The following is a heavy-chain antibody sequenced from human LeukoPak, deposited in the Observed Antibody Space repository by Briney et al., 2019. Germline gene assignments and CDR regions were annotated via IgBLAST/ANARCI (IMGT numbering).Heavy chain of an antibody. D-gene: IGHD2-2*01. CDR2: ISGSGGST. V-gene: IGHV3-23*01. CDR3: AKDLRGSSTGWPTFDY. CDR1: GFTFSSYA. Sequence: PGGSLRLSCAASGFTFSSYAMSWVRQAPGKGLEWVSAISGSGGSTYYADSVKGRFTISRDNSKNTLYLQMNSLRAEDTAVYYCAKDLRGSSTGWPTFDYWGQGTLVTVSS. J-gene: IGHJ4*02.